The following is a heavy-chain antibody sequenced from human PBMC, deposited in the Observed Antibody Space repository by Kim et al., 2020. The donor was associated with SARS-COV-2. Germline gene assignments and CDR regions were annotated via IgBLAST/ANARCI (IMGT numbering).Heavy chain of an antibody. J-gene: IGHJ4*02. V-gene: IGHV1-3*01. D-gene: IGHD3-9*01. Sequence: SEKFQGRVTITRDTSASTAYMELSSLRSEDTAVYYCARASFDILTGYYNYWGQGTLVTVSS. CDR3: ARASFDILTGYYNY.